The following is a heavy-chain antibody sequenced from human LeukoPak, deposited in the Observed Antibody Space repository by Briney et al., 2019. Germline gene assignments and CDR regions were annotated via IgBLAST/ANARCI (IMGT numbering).Heavy chain of an antibody. D-gene: IGHD2-21*02. CDR3: ARNPSLHIVVVTAIDY. J-gene: IGHJ4*02. CDR1: GDSISSSSYY. V-gene: IGHV4-39*01. CDR2: INYSGRT. Sequence: SETLSLTCTVSGDSISSSSYYWGWIRQPPGKGLEWFGNINYSGRTYYNPSLKSRVTISVDTSKNQFSLKLSSVTAADTAVYYCARNPSLHIVVVTAIDYWGLGTLVTVSS.